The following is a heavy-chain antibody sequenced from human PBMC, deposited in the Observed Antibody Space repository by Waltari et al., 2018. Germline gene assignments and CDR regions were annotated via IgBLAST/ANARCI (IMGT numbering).Heavy chain of an antibody. CDR2: RNPNSGNA. CDR1: GYTFTSYD. J-gene: IGHJ5*02. Sequence: QVQLVQSGAEVKKPGASVKVSCKASGYTFTSYDINWVRQATGQGLEWMGWRNPNSGNAGYAQKFQGRVTMTRNTSISTAYMELSSLRSEDTAVYYCAREDGTIFGVVYNWFDPWGQGTLVTVSS. V-gene: IGHV1-8*01. D-gene: IGHD3-3*01. CDR3: AREDGTIFGVVYNWFDP.